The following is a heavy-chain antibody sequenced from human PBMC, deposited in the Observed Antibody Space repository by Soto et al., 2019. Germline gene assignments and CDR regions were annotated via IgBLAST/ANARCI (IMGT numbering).Heavy chain of an antibody. CDR2: ISLNSDSI. D-gene: IGHD2-2*01. Sequence: GGSLRLSCAASGFTFGDYAMNWVRQAPGKGLEWVSGISLNSDSIGYVDSVQGRFTISRDNAKNSLYLQLNSLRPEDTALYYCAKGQYPLGYLDYGGQGTLVTVSS. V-gene: IGHV3-9*01. J-gene: IGHJ4*02. CDR1: GFTFGDYA. CDR3: AKGQYPLGYLDY.